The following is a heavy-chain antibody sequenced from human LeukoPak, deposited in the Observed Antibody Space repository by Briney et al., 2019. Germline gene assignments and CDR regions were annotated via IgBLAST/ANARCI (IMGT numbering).Heavy chain of an antibody. J-gene: IGHJ5*02. V-gene: IGHV3-11*01. Sequence: PGGSLRLSCAASGFTFSDYYMSWLRQAPGKGLEGVSYISSSGSTIYYADSVKGRFTISRDNAKNSLYLQMNSLRAEDTAVYYCATASTVPAATFDPWGQGTLVTVSS. CDR2: ISSSGSTI. CDR3: ATASTVPAATFDP. D-gene: IGHD2-2*01. CDR1: GFTFSDYY.